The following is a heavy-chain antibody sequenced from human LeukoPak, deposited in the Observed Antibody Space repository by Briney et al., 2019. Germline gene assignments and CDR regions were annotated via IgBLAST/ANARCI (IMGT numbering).Heavy chain of an antibody. CDR2: IYHSGST. CDR1: GVSISSGGYS. V-gene: IGHV4-30-2*01. J-gene: IGHJ5*02. Sequence: SETLSLTCAVSGVSISSGGYSWRWIRQPPEKGLEWIGYIYHSGSTYYNPSLKSRVTISVDRSKNQFSLKLSSVTAADTAVYYCARGSGTRRWRFDPWGQGTLVTVSS. CDR3: ARGSGTRRWRFDP. D-gene: IGHD1-26*01.